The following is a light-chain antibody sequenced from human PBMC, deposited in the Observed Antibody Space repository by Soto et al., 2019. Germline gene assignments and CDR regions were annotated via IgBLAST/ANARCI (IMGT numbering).Light chain of an antibody. CDR3: QHQGT. CDR1: RSLSSSY. J-gene: IGKJ2*01. CDR2: AAS. Sequence: EIVLTQSPGTLSLSPGERATLSCRASRSLSSSYVVWYQQKPGQAPRLLIYAASRRATGIPDRFSGSGSETEYTLTIIRLEPEDFAVYYCQHQGTFGQGTKLEIK. V-gene: IGKV3-20*01.